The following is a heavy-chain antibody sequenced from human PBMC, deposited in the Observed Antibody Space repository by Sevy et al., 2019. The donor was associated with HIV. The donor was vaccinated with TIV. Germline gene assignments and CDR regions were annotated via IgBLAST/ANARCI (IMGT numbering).Heavy chain of an antibody. Sequence: SETLSLTCTVSGGSVRSGSYYWKWIRQPPGKGLEWIGYIYYSGSTNYNPSLKSRVTISVDTSKNQFSRKLSSVTAADTAVYYCARSTISSGRTYGMDVWGQGTTVTVSS. D-gene: IGHD6-6*01. J-gene: IGHJ6*02. CDR1: GGSVRSGSYY. CDR3: ARSTISSGRTYGMDV. CDR2: IYYSGST. V-gene: IGHV4-61*01.